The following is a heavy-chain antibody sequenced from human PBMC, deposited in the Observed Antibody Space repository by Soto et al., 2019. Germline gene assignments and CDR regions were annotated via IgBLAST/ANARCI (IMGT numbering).Heavy chain of an antibody. V-gene: IGHV1-46*01. CDR1: GYTLTSYY. D-gene: IGHD3-22*01. Sequence: ASVKVSCKASGYTLTSYYIHWVRQAPGQGLEWMGIINPSGGSTSYAQKFQGRVTMTRDTSTSTVYMEPSSLRSEDTAVYYCARDPKTYYYDSSGSEDDYWGQGTLVTVSS. J-gene: IGHJ4*02. CDR2: INPSGGST. CDR3: ARDPKTYYYDSSGSEDDY.